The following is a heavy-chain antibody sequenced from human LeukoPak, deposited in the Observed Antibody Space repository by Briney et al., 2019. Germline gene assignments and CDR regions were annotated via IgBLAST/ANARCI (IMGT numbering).Heavy chain of an antibody. CDR2: ISGSGGSN. CDR3: AKDPPGWLQLTEDAFDI. J-gene: IGHJ3*02. D-gene: IGHD5-24*01. Sequence: PGGSLRLSCAASGFTISSYAMSWVRQAPGKGLEWVSAISGSGGSNYYADSGKGRFTISRDNSKNTLYLQMNSLRADDTAVYYCAKDPPGWLQLTEDAFDIWGQGTMATVS. CDR1: GFTISSYA. V-gene: IGHV3-23*01.